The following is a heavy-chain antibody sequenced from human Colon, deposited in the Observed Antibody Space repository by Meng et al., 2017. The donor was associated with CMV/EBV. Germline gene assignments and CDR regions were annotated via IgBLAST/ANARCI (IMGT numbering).Heavy chain of an antibody. CDR3: ARKEEAVAVNGMDV. D-gene: IGHD6-19*01. CDR1: GFTFSRYW. J-gene: IGHJ6*02. V-gene: IGHV3-7*01. Sequence: GESLKISCAASGFTFSRYWMSWVRQAPGKGLEWVANIKQDGSEKYYVDSVKGRFTISRDNAKNSLYLQMNSLRAEDTAVYYCARKEEAVAVNGMDVWGQGTTVTVSS. CDR2: IKQDGSEK.